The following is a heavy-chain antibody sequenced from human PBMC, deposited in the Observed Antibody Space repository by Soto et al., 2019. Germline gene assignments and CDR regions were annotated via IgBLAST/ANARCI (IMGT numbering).Heavy chain of an antibody. J-gene: IGHJ2*01. CDR2: ISYNGINI. V-gene: IGHV3-30-3*01. D-gene: IGHD6-19*01. CDR1: GFTFSNFA. CDR3: ARGGAVASSWYFDL. Sequence: QVQVVESGGGVVQPGRSLRLSCAASGFTFSNFAFHWVRQAPGKGLEWVTAISYNGINIYYADSVKGRFTISRDNSKNTLCLQMNSLRAEDTARYYCARGGAVASSWYFDLWGRGTLVTVSS.